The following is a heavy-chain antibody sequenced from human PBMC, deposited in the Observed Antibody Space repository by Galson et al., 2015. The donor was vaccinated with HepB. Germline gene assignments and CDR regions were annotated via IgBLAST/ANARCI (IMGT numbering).Heavy chain of an antibody. CDR3: AKSGLVWGGYLGGMDV. V-gene: IGHV3-30*18. J-gene: IGHJ6*02. Sequence: SLRLSCAASGFTFSSYGMHWVRQAPGKGLEWVAVISYDGSNKYYADSVKGRFTISRDNSKNTLYLQMNSLRAEDTAVYYCAKSGLVWGGYLGGMDVWGQGTTVTVSS. D-gene: IGHD3-3*01. CDR1: GFTFSSYG. CDR2: ISYDGSNK.